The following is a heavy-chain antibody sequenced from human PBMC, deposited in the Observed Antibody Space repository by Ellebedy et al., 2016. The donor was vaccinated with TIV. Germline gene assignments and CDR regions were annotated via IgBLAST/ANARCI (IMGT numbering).Heavy chain of an antibody. CDR1: GFTFDNYG. CDR2: MWYDGTK. V-gene: IGHV3-33*08. D-gene: IGHD3-10*01. Sequence: GESLKISCAASGFTFDNYGIHWVRQAPGKGLEWVAVMWYDGTKYYADSVKGRFTISRDNSKNTLSLQMNSLRAEDTAVYYCARTAPMLRGPADYWGQGTLVSVSS. CDR3: ARTAPMLRGPADY. J-gene: IGHJ4*02.